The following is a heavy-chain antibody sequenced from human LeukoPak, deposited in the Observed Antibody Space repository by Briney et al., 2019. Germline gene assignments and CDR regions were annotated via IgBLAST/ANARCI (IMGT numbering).Heavy chain of an antibody. J-gene: IGHJ4*02. CDR2: INPNSGGT. D-gene: IGHD3-3*01. Sequence: GASVKVSCKASGYTFTSYGISWVRQAPGQGLEWMGWINPNSGGTNYAQKFRGRVTMTRDTSISTAYMELSRLRSDDTAVYYCARDANYDFWSVWGQGTLVTVSS. V-gene: IGHV1-2*02. CDR3: ARDANYDFWSV. CDR1: GYTFTSYG.